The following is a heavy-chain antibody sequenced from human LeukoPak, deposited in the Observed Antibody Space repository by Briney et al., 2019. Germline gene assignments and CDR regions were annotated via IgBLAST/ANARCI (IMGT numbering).Heavy chain of an antibody. CDR2: TYYRSKWYN. V-gene: IGHV6-1*01. CDR1: GDSVSSNTAD. CDR3: VGDGQQRLDALDI. J-gene: IGHJ3*02. Sequence: SQTLSLTCAISGDSVSSNTADSIWIRQSPSRGLEWLGRTYYRSKWYNDYAVSIRGRITVNPDTSKNEFSLQLNSVTPEDTAVYYCVGDGQQRLDALDIWGQGTLVTVSS. D-gene: IGHD6-25*01.